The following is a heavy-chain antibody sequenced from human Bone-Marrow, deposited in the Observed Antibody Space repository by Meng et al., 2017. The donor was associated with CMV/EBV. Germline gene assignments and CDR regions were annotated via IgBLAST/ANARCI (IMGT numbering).Heavy chain of an antibody. CDR3: ARRVDTFFDY. CDR2: IYPGDSDT. J-gene: IGHJ4*02. V-gene: IGHV5-51*01. D-gene: IGHD5-18*01. Sequence: GGSLRLSCTGSGYSFTSYWIGWVRQMPGKGLEWMGNIYPGDSDTRYSPSFQGQVTISADQSISTAYLQWSGLKASDTAMYYCARRVDTFFDYWGQGTLVTVSS. CDR1: GYSFTSYW.